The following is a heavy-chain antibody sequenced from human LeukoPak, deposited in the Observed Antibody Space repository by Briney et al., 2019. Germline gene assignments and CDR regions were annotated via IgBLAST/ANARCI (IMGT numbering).Heavy chain of an antibody. CDR1: GYSLTELA. CDR3: ATFQAYANSGHLRPYFDY. V-gene: IGHV1-24*01. Sequence: ASVKVSCKISGYSLTELAIHWVRQAPGKGLAWMGGSDPEDVKTSFAEKFQGRVTFTEDTTTDAAFMELSRLRSDDTAVYYCATFQAYANSGHLRPYFDYWGQGTLVTVSS. D-gene: IGHD3-22*01. J-gene: IGHJ4*02. CDR2: SDPEDVKT.